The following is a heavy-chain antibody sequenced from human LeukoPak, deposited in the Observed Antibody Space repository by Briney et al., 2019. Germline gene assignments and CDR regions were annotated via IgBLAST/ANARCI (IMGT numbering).Heavy chain of an antibody. CDR3: ARTVAVTTLIDY. CDR2: IRSSGSTI. D-gene: IGHD4-17*01. J-gene: IGHJ4*02. CDR1: GFTFSDYY. Sequence: GGSLRLSCAASGFTFSDYYMSWIRQAPGKGLEWVSYIRSSGSTIYYADSVKGRFTISRDNAKNSLYLQMNSLRAEDTAVYYCARTVAVTTLIDYWGQGTLVTVSS. V-gene: IGHV3-11*01.